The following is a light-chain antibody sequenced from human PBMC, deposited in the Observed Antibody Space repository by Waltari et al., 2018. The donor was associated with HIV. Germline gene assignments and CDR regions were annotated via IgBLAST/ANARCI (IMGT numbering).Light chain of an antibody. J-gene: IGKJ3*01. CDR3: QQSYSAPPFT. V-gene: IGKV1-39*01. CDR2: LIS. Sequence: DIQMTQSPASLSAAVGDRINITCRPSQNIGSYLNWYQHRPGKAPKPLIYLISSLHSGVPSRFRVSGSGTLFTLTVNSLQPEDVATYYCQQSYSAPPFTFGPGTKVDI. CDR1: QNIGSY.